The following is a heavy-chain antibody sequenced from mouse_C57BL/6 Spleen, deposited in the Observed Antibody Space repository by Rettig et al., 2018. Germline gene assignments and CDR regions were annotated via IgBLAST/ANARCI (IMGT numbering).Heavy chain of an antibody. D-gene: IGHD3-3*01. J-gene: IGHJ2*01. CDR2: IYPNYGGD. CDR1: GYTFTDYY. Sequence: EAQLQQSGPELVKPGASVMMSCKASGYTFTDYYMHWVKRSNGKSLEWIGYIYPNYGGDGYNQKFKGKATLTVEKSSSTAYMELRSRTSEDAAVYFCARGISRREGTFDYWGEGTTLAVSS. CDR3: ARGISRREGTFDY. V-gene: IGHV1-34*01.